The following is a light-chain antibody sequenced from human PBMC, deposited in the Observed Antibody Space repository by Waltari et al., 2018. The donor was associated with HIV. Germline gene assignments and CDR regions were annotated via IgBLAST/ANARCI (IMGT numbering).Light chain of an antibody. Sequence: QSALTQPASVSGSPGQSITISCTGTSSDVGNYNLVSWYQQHPGKAPKLMIYEGIKRPSGVSNRISGSKSGNTASLTISGLQAEDEADYYCCSFAGSYTWLFGGGTKLTVL. CDR3: CSFAGSYTWL. CDR2: EGI. V-gene: IGLV2-23*01. CDR1: SSDVGNYNL. J-gene: IGLJ2*01.